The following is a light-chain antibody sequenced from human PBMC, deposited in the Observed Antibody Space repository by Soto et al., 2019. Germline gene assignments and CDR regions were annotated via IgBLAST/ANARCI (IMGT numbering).Light chain of an antibody. Sequence: EIVLTQSPGTLSLAPGERATLSCRASQSVSLNYLAWYQQKPGQTPRLLMCGASSRATGIPDRFSAGGSGTDFTLTITRLEPEDFAVYYCQQYGSSPYTFGQGTNLEIK. CDR3: QQYGSSPYT. CDR2: GAS. V-gene: IGKV3-20*01. CDR1: QSVSLNY. J-gene: IGKJ2*01.